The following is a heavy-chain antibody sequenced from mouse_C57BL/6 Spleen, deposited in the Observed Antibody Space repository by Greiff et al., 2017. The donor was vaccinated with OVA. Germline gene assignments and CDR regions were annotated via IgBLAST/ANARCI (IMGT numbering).Heavy chain of an antibody. D-gene: IGHD1-1*01. CDR3: ASPHYYGSSWGFAY. J-gene: IGHJ3*01. CDR2: ISSGSSTI. Sequence: DVKLVESGGGLVKPGGSLKLSCAASGFTFSDYGMHWVRQAPEKGLEWVAYISSGSSTIYYADTVKGRFTISRDNAKNTLFLQMTSLRSEDTAMYYCASPHYYGSSWGFAYWGQGTLVTVSA. V-gene: IGHV5-17*01. CDR1: GFTFSDYG.